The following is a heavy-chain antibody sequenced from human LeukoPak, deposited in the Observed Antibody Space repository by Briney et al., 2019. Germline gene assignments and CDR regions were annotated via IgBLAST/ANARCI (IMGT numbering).Heavy chain of an antibody. CDR2: IYYSGST. V-gene: IGHV4-39*07. CDR3: ARGGSYNWFDP. D-gene: IGHD1-26*01. CDR1: GGSISSSSYY. J-gene: IGHJ5*02. Sequence: TPSETLSLTCTVSGGSISSSSYYWGWIRQPPGKGLEWIGSIYYSGSTYYNPSLKSRVTISVDTSKNQFSLKLSSVTAADTAVYYCARGGSYNWFDPWGQGTLVTVSS.